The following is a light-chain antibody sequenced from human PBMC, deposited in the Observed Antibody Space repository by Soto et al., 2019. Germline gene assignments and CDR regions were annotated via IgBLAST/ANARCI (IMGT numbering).Light chain of an antibody. J-gene: IGLJ1*01. Sequence: QSALTQPPSASGSPGQSVTISCTGTSSDVGGFDYVSWYQKHPGKAPKVIIYDVTKRPSGVPDRFSGSKSGNTASLTVSGLQTDDEADYYCGTWDNSLSAYVFGAGTKVTVL. CDR2: DVT. CDR1: SSDVGGFDY. V-gene: IGLV2-8*01. CDR3: GTWDNSLSAYV.